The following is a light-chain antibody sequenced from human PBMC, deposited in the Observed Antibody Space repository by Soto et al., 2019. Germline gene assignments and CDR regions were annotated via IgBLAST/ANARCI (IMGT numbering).Light chain of an antibody. CDR2: AAS. CDR3: QKYRSVHV. V-gene: IGKV1-27*01. CDR1: QGIRNF. J-gene: IGKJ3*01. Sequence: DIQMTQSPTSLSASVGDRVTITCRASQGIRNFVAWYQQKPGNAPKLLIYAASTLHSGVPPRFSGSGSGTDFPLTSTSLQPADVATYSYQKYRSVHVFGPGTKVEIK.